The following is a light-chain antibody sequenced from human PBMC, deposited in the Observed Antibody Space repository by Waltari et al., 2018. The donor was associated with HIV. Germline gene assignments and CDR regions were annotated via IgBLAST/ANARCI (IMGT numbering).Light chain of an antibody. CDR2: EVT. CDR3: SSYGDNIRVL. Sequence: ALTPPPSASGTLGQSVTISCTGSTADLRAFVTVSGFQQPPHSAPKLLLYEVTKRPSVVPDRFSGSRSGDTALLSVSGLQPDDSAAYFCSSYGDNIRVLFGGGTNLTVL. CDR1: TADLRAFVT. V-gene: IGLV2-8*01. J-gene: IGLJ2*01.